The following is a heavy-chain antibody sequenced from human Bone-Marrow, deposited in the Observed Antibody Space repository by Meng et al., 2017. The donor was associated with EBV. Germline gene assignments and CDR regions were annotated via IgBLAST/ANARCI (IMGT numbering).Heavy chain of an antibody. Sequence: QVQLVQSGAEVKKPGSSVKVSCKASGDIFTNLAFTWVRQVPGKGLEWMGGFLPILGAANYAQKFQGRLTITAEKSTTTAFMELRSLRVDDTAVYFCARDGIAVPGGSNWFDPWGQGTLVTVSS. J-gene: IGHJ5*02. V-gene: IGHV1-69*06. CDR2: FLPILGAA. CDR1: GDIFTNLA. CDR3: ARDGIAVPGGSNWFDP. D-gene: IGHD6-19*01.